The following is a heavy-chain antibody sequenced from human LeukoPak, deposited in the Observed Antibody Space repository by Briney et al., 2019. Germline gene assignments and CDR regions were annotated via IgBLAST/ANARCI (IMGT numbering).Heavy chain of an antibody. CDR3: ARSLGSSFSFYFDS. J-gene: IGHJ4*02. D-gene: IGHD6-13*01. V-gene: IGHV1-2*07. CDR1: GYTFTGYY. Sequence: GASVKVSCKASGYTFTGYYMHWVRQAPGQGLEWMGWINPNSGGTNYEDKFRGRVTMTRDTSISTVYMELSRLTYDDTAVYFCARSLGSSFSFYFDSWGQGTLVTVSS. CDR2: INPNSGGT.